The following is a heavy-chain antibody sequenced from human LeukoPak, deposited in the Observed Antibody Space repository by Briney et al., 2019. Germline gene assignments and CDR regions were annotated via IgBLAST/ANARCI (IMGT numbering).Heavy chain of an antibody. J-gene: IGHJ4*02. CDR3: ARERPTYYGSDGHYYRRDGDY. CDR1: GLIFSNYG. D-gene: IGHD3-22*01. V-gene: IGHV3-33*08. CDR2: MQYDGCNK. Sequence: GRSLRLFCAVCGLIFSNYGMQWVRQAPGRGLEWVAFMQYDGCNKYYADSAKDRYTISRDNSENTLYLQMHSLRAEDTAVYYCARERPTYYGSDGHYYRRDGDYWGGGTLVSVSS.